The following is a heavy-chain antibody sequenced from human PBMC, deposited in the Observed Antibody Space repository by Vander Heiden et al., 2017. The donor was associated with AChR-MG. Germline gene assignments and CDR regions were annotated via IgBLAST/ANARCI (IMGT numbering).Heavy chain of an antibody. J-gene: IGHJ4*02. D-gene: IGHD1-26*01. V-gene: IGHV4-59*01. CDR1: GGSLSSYY. CDR3: ASSWGVGATVFDY. CDR2: MHYSGST. Sequence: QVQLQESGPGLVKPSETLSLTCPVSGGSLSSYYWSWIRQPPGKGLEWIGYMHYSGSTNYNPSLKTRVTISLDTSKNQFSLKLSSVTAADTAVYYCASSWGVGATVFDYWGQGTLVTVSS.